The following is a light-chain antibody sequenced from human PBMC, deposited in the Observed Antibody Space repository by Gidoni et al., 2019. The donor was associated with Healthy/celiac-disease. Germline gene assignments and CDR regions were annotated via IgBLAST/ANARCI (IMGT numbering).Light chain of an antibody. J-gene: IGKJ4*01. CDR2: AAS. CDR3: QQSYSTPLT. CDR1: QSISSY. Sequence: DIQMTQSPSSLSASVGDRDTITCRASQSISSYLNWYQHKPGKAPKPLIYAASSLQSGVPSRFSGSGSGTDFTLTISSLQPEDFATYYCQQSYSTPLTFGGGTKVEIK. V-gene: IGKV1-39*01.